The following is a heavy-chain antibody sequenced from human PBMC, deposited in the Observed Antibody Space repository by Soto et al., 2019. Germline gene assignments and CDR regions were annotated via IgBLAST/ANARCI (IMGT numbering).Heavy chain of an antibody. CDR1: GFTFSSYS. J-gene: IGHJ4*02. D-gene: IGHD2-2*02. V-gene: IGHV3-21*01. CDR3: ARNRRIIPSAPDY. CDR2: ISSSSSYI. Sequence: EVQLVESGGGLVKPGGSLRLSCAASGFTFSSYSMNWVRQAPGKGLEWVSSISSSSSYIYYVDSVKGRFTISRDNANNSLYLQMNSLRAEDTAVYYCARNRRIIPSAPDYWGQGTLVTVSS.